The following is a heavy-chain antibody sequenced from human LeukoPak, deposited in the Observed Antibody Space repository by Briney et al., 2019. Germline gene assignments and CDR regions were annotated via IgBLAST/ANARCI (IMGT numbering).Heavy chain of an antibody. CDR2: IYYSGST. D-gene: IGHD3-9*01. CDR1: GGSISSGGYY. J-gene: IGHJ6*02. Sequence: SQTLSLTCTVSGGSISSGGYYWSWIRQHPGKGLEWIGYIYYSGSTYYNPSLKSRVTISVDTSKNQFSLKLSSVTAADTAVYYCARDGDHDILTGPTYYYYGMDVWGQGTTVTVSS. CDR3: ARDGDHDILTGPTYYYYGMDV. V-gene: IGHV4-31*03.